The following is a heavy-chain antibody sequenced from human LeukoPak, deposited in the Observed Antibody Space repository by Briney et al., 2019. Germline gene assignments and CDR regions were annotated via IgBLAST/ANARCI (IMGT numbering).Heavy chain of an antibody. CDR3: ARDTGLAGGSYYY. D-gene: IGHD1-26*01. Sequence: PSQTLSLTCTVSGGSISSGDYYWSWIRQPPGKGLEWIGYIYYSGSTYYNPSLKSRVTISVDTSKNQFSLKLSSVTAADTAVYYCARDTGLAGGSYYYWGQGTLVTVSS. CDR2: IYYSGST. J-gene: IGHJ4*02. CDR1: GGSISSGDYY. V-gene: IGHV4-30-4*01.